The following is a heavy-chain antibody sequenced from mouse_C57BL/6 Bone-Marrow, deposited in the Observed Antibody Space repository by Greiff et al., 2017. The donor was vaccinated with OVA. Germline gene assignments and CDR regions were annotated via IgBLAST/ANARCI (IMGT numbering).Heavy chain of an antibody. CDR3: ARGLGRGAY. V-gene: IGHV1-54*01. CDR2: LNPGSGGT. Sequence: QVQLQQSGAELVRPGTSVKVSCKASGYAFTNYLIEWVKQRPGQGLEWIGVLNPGSGGTNYNEKFKGKATLTADKSSSTAYMQLSSLTSEDSAVYFCARGLGRGAYWGQGTLVTVSA. J-gene: IGHJ3*01. CDR1: GYAFTNYL. D-gene: IGHD4-1*01.